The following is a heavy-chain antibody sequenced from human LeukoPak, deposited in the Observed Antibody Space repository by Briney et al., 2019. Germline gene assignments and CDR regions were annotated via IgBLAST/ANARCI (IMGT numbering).Heavy chain of an antibody. J-gene: IGHJ4*02. V-gene: IGHV4-59*08. CDR1: GGSISSYY. Sequence: SETLSLTCTVSGGSISSYYWSWIRQPPGKGLEWIGFIYYSGSTNYNPSLKSRVTISVDTSKNQFSLKLSSVTAADTAVYYCASSDILTGFRLDYWGQGTLVTVSS. D-gene: IGHD3-9*01. CDR2: IYYSGST. CDR3: ASSDILTGFRLDY.